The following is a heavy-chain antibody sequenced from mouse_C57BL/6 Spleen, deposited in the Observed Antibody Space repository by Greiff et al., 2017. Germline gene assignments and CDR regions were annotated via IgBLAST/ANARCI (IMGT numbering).Heavy chain of an antibody. V-gene: IGHV1-43*01. CDR2: INPSTGGT. CDR1: GYSFTGYY. D-gene: IGHD1-1*01. Sequence: EVQLQQSGPELVKPGASVKISCKASGYSFTGYYMHWVKQSSEKSLEWIGEINPSTGGTSYNQKFKGKATLTVDKSSSTAYMQLKCLTSEDSAVYYCARDYGSSYWYFDVWGTGTTVTVSS. J-gene: IGHJ1*03. CDR3: ARDYGSSYWYFDV.